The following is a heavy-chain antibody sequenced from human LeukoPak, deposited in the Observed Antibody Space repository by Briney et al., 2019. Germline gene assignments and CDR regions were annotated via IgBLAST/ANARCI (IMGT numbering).Heavy chain of an antibody. CDR2: IYYSGST. Sequence: SETLSLTCTVSGGSISSGGYYWSWIRQHPGKGLEWIGYIYYSGSTYYNPSLKSRVTISVDTSKNQFSLKLSSVTAADTAVYYCARDNRLMVRGVHYYYGMDVWGQGTTVTVSS. J-gene: IGHJ6*02. CDR1: GGSISSGGYY. CDR3: ARDNRLMVRGVHYYYGMDV. V-gene: IGHV4-31*03. D-gene: IGHD3-10*01.